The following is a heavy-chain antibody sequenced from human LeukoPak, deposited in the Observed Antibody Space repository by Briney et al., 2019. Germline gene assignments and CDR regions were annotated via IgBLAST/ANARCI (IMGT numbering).Heavy chain of an antibody. J-gene: IGHJ4*02. D-gene: IGHD3-9*01. CDR3: ARDPHTSYDILTGYFDY. CDR2: ISSSSSYI. Sequence: GSLRLSCAASGFTFSSYSMNWVRQAPGKGLEWVSSISSSSSYIYYADSVKGRFTISRDNAKNSLYLQMNSLRAEDTAVYYCARDPHTSYDILTGYFDYWGQGTLVTVSS. CDR1: GFTFSSYS. V-gene: IGHV3-21*01.